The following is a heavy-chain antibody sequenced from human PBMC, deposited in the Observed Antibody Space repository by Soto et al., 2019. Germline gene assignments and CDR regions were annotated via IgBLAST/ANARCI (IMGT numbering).Heavy chain of an antibody. J-gene: IGHJ3*02. CDR1: GFTFSSYA. CDR3: ARLRWLQFLVGDWDLWGKDWDHYHDAFDI. CDR2: ISYDGSNK. V-gene: IGHV3-30-3*01. D-gene: IGHD3-3*01. Sequence: PGGSLRLSCAASGFTFSSYAMHWVRQAPGKGLEWVAVISYDGSNKYYADSVKGRFTISRDNSKNTLYLQMNSLRAEDTAVYYCARLRWLQFLVGDWDLWGKDWDHYHDAFDIWGQGTMVTVSS.